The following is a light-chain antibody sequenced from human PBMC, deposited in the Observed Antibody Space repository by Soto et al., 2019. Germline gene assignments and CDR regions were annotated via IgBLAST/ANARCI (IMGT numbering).Light chain of an antibody. CDR1: SSDVGSYNL. J-gene: IGLJ2*01. CDR3: CSYAGSSTFRGV. CDR2: EVS. V-gene: IGLV2-23*02. Sequence: QSALTQPASVSGSPGQSITICCTGTSSDVGSYNLVSWYQQHPGKAPKLMIYEVSKRPSGVSNRFSGSKSGNTASLTISGLQAEDEADYYCCSYAGSSTFRGVFGGGTKVTVL.